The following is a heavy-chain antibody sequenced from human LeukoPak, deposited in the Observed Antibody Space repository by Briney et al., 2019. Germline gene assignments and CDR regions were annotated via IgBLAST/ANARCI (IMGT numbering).Heavy chain of an antibody. CDR2: IFYTGKT. J-gene: IGHJ4*02. V-gene: IGHV4-39*07. CDR1: GGSVYTSDYY. CDR3: ARVFDS. Sequence: SETLSLICTVSGGSVYTSDYYWGWVRQPPGKGPERIGDIFYTGKTNYNPSLKSRVSISIDTSKNQFSLKLTSVTAADTAVYYCARVFDSWGQGTLVTVSS.